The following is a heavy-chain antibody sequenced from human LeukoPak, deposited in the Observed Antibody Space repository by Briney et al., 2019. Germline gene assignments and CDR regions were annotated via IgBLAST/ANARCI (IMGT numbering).Heavy chain of an antibody. CDR1: GFTFSSYA. J-gene: IGHJ4*02. V-gene: IGHV3-23*01. Sequence: GGPLRLSCAASGFTFSSYAMSWVRQAPGKGLEWVSGISGSGGSTYYADSVKGRFTISRDNSKNTLYLQMNSLRAEDTAVYYCAKYRAGRLYYFDYWGQGTLVTVSS. CDR3: AKYRAGRLYYFDY. CDR2: ISGSGGST. D-gene: IGHD6-25*01.